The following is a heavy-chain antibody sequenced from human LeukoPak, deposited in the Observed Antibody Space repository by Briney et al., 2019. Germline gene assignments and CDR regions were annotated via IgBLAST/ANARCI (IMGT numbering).Heavy chain of an antibody. D-gene: IGHD3-10*01. Sequence: GGSLRLSCVVSGFTFASSWMTWVRQAPGKGLEWVANIKEDGSEKHYVDSVKGRFTISRDNAKNSLYLQMNSLRAEDTAVYCCAREPGIGYAFDIWGQGTMVTVSS. CDR2: IKEDGSEK. CDR3: AREPGIGYAFDI. CDR1: GFTFASSW. J-gene: IGHJ3*02. V-gene: IGHV3-7*01.